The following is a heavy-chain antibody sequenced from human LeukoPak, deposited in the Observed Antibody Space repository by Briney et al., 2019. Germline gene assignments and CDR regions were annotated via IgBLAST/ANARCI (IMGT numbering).Heavy chain of an antibody. CDR1: GFRFNSHG. D-gene: IGHD5-12*01. V-gene: IGHV3-30*02. Sequence: GGALRLSCAASGFRFNSHGIHWVRQAPGKGLEWVSFIWYDGDHKYYAESVQGRFTISRDDSRNTLYLQMNRLRAGDTDVCYCVKDLGVGYVSESFDLWGQGKIVTVSS. CDR3: VKDLGVGYVSESFDL. J-gene: IGHJ3*01. CDR2: IWYDGDHK.